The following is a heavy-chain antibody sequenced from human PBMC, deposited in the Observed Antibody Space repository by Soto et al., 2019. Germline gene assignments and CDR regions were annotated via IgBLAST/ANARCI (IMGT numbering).Heavy chain of an antibody. D-gene: IGHD4-17*01. CDR2: IYYSGST. Sequence: SETLSLTCTVSGGSISTGGYYWTWIHQHPGKGLEWIGYIYYSGSTYYNPSLKSRVTISVDTSKNQFSLKLSSVTAVETALYYCARGLSVTFFDNRGQGTLVTVTS. V-gene: IGHV4-31*03. J-gene: IGHJ4*02. CDR3: ARGLSVTFFDN. CDR1: GGSISTGGYY.